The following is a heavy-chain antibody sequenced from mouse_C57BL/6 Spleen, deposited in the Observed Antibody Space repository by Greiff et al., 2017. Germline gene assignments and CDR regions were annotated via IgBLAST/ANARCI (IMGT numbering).Heavy chain of an antibody. Sequence: EVKVVESGGDLVKPGGSLKLSCAASGFTFSSYGMSWVRQTPDKRLEWVATISSGGSYTYYPDSVKGRFTISRDTAKNTLYLQMSSLKSEDTAMYYCARRSNYSNYYAMDYWGQGTSVTVSS. J-gene: IGHJ4*01. CDR3: ARRSNYSNYYAMDY. V-gene: IGHV5-6*02. CDR2: ISSGGSYT. D-gene: IGHD2-5*01. CDR1: GFTFSSYG.